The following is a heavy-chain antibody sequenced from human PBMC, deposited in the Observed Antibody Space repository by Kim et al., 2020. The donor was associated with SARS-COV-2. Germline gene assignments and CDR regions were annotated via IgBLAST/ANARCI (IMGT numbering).Heavy chain of an antibody. CDR1: GFTVSSNY. V-gene: IGHV3-66*01. CDR3: AREGAFGTSKGYYYYYMDV. J-gene: IGHJ6*03. CDR2: IYSGGST. Sequence: GGSLRLSCAASGFTVSSNYMSWVRQAPGKGLEWVSVIYSGGSTYYADYVKGRFTISRDNSKNTLYLQMNSLRAEDTAVYYCAREGAFGTSKGYYYYYMDVWGKGTTVTVSS. D-gene: IGHD3-3*01.